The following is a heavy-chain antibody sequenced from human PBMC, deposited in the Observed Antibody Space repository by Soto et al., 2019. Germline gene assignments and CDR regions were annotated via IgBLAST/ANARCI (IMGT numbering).Heavy chain of an antibody. CDR3: ARILVAANYYYYYGMDV. CDR1: GGSISSSSYY. CDR2: IYYSGST. V-gene: IGHV4-39*01. D-gene: IGHD6-13*01. J-gene: IGHJ6*02. Sequence: SETLSLTCTVSGGSISSSSYYWGWTRQPPGKGLEWIGSIYYSGSTYYNSSLKSRVTISVYTSKNQFSLKLSSVTAADTAVYYCARILVAANYYYYYGMDVWGQGTTVTASS.